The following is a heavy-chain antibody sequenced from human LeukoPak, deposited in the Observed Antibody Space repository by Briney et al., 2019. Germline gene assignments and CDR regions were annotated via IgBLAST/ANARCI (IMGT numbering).Heavy chain of an antibody. CDR3: ARDGAVGYSYGASDI. CDR1: GFTFDDYG. V-gene: IGHV3-20*04. CDR2: INWNGGSI. D-gene: IGHD5-18*01. J-gene: IGHJ3*02. Sequence: GGSLRLSCAASGFTFDDYGMSWVRQAPGKGLEWDSGINWNGGSIGYADSVKGRFTISRDNGKNSLYLQMNSMRAEDTALYYCARDGAVGYSYGASDIWGQGTMVTVSS.